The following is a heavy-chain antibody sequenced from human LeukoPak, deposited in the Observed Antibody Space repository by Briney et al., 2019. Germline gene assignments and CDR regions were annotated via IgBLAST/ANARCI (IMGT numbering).Heavy chain of an antibody. D-gene: IGHD6-19*01. J-gene: IGHJ6*03. CDR2: IRYDGSNK. CDR3: AKWSSGRNNYYYYMDV. Sequence: GGSLRLSCAASGFTLSNAWMSWVRQAPGKGLEWVAFIRYDGSNKYYADSVKGRFTISRDDSKNTLYLQMNSLRAEDTAVYYCAKWSSGRNNYYYYMDVWGKGTTVTISS. V-gene: IGHV3-30*02. CDR1: GFTLSNAW.